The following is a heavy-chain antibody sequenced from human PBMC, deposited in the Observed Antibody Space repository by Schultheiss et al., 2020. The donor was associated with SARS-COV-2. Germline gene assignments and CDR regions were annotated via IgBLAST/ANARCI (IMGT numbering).Heavy chain of an antibody. J-gene: IGHJ4*02. V-gene: IGHV3-33*08. CDR3: ARELVDIVVVVAARVFDY. CDR2: IWYDGSNK. Sequence: GGSLRLSCAASGFTVSSNYMSWVRQAPGKGLEWVAVIWYDGSNKYYADSVKGRFTISRDNSKNTLYLQMNSLRAEDTAVYYCARELVDIVVVVAARVFDYWGQGTLVTVSS. CDR1: GFTVSSNY. D-gene: IGHD2-15*01.